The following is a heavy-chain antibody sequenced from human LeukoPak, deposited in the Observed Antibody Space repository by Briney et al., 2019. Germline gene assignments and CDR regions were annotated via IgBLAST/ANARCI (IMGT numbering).Heavy chain of an antibody. CDR2: IYYSGST. CDR3: ARVTGEVWFDP. J-gene: IGHJ5*02. V-gene: IGHV4-59*01. Sequence: SETLSLTCTVSGGSISSYYWSWIRQPPGKGPEWIGYIYYSGSTNYNPSLKSRVTISVDTSKNQFSLKLSSVTAADTAVYYCARVTGEVWFDPWGQGTLVTVSS. CDR1: GGSISSYY. D-gene: IGHD7-27*01.